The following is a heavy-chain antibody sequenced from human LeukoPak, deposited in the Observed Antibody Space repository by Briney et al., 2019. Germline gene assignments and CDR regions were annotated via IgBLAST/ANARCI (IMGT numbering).Heavy chain of an antibody. CDR3: ASNDYGDSSFDY. D-gene: IGHD4-17*01. CDR2: IYTSGST. V-gene: IGHV4-4*07. J-gene: IGHJ4*02. Sequence: SETLSLTCTVSGGSISSYYWSWIRQPAGKGLEWIGRIYTSGSTNHNPSLKSRVTISVDKSKNQFSLKLSSVTAADTAVYYCASNDYGDSSFDYWGQGTLVTVSS. CDR1: GGSISSYY.